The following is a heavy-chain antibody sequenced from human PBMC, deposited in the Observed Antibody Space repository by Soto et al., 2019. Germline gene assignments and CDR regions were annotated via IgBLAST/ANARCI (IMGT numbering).Heavy chain of an antibody. D-gene: IGHD5-18*01. V-gene: IGHV3-74*01. J-gene: IGHJ4*02. Sequence: EVQLVESGGGLVQPGGSLRLSCAASGFSLSDYWMHWVRQAPGEGLVWLSRITRDGSSTNYADSVKGRFTISRDKAKNTLYLQVNSLRGEDTAVYYCARGANGYYYFDYWGQGTLVTVSS. CDR1: GFSLSDYW. CDR2: ITRDGSST. CDR3: ARGANGYYYFDY.